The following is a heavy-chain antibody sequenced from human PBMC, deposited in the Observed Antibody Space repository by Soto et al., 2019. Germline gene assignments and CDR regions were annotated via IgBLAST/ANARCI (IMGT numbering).Heavy chain of an antibody. CDR1: GYTFTVYH. CDR3: ARDRAYCGGDCSPDAFDI. J-gene: IGHJ3*02. V-gene: IGHV1-2*04. D-gene: IGHD2-21*01. CDR2: INPNSGGT. Sequence: ESSVNVDRKASGYTFTVYHIDWVRHAPRQGLEWMGWINPNSGGTNYAQKFQGWVTMTRDTSISTAYMELSRLRSDDTAVYYCARDRAYCGGDCSPDAFDIWGQGTMVTVSS.